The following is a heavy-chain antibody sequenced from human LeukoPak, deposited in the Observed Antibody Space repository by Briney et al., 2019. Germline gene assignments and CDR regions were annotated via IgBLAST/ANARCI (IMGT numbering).Heavy chain of an antibody. CDR1: GGSFSGYY. V-gene: IGHV4-34*01. Sequence: KPSETLSLICAVYGGSFSGYYWSWIRQPPGKGLEWIGEINHSGSTNYNPSLKSRVTISVDTSKNQFSLKLSSVTAADTAVYYCARGLLSTLSHYYYMDVWGKGTTVTVSS. CDR3: ARGLLSTLSHYYYMDV. J-gene: IGHJ6*03. D-gene: IGHD2/OR15-2a*01. CDR2: INHSGST.